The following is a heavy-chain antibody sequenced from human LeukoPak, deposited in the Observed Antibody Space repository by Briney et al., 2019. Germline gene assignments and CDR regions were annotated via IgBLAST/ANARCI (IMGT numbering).Heavy chain of an antibody. CDR1: GYSFTSYW. CDR2: IYPGDSDT. V-gene: IGHV5-51*01. Sequence: GESLKISCKGSGYSFTSYWIGWVRQMPGKGLEWMGIIYPGDSDTRYNPSFQDQVTISADKSISTAYLQWSSLKASDTAVYYCARPLLRYFDTHAFDIWGQGTMVTVSS. CDR3: ARPLLRYFDTHAFDI. D-gene: IGHD3-9*01. J-gene: IGHJ3*02.